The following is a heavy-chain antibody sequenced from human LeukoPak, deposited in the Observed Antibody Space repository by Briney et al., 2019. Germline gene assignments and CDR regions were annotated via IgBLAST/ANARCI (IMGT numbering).Heavy chain of an antibody. CDR1: GFTFDDYA. V-gene: IGHV3-43*02. Sequence: GGSLRLSCAASGFTFDDYAMHWVRQAPGKGLEWVALIGGDDTSTYYTDSVKGRFTISRDNSKNSLYLQMNSLRTEDTALYYCAKDLTDSGSAWFDPWGQGTLVTVSS. J-gene: IGHJ5*02. CDR2: IGGDDTST. CDR3: AKDLTDSGSAWFDP. D-gene: IGHD3-10*01.